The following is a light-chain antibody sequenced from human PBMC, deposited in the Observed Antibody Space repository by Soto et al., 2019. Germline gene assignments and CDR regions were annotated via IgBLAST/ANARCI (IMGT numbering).Light chain of an antibody. J-gene: IGKJ5*01. CDR3: QQSDSLPIT. CDR2: DAS. V-gene: IGKV1-33*01. Sequence: DIQMTQSPSSLSASVGDRVTVSCRASQDISNYLNWYQQRPGRAPKLLIYDASNLERGVPSRFSATPSGTHLTFAITSQHPEDDATYHRQQSDSLPITLRQATRLEI. CDR1: QDISNY.